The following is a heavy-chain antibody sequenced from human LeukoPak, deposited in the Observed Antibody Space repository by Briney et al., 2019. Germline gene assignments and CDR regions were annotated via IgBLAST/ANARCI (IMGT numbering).Heavy chain of an antibody. CDR3: ARDSVDGPFVISLDL. D-gene: IGHD3-10*01. J-gene: IGHJ4*02. CDR1: GFTSTNTW. Sequence: GGSLRLSCAASGFTSTNTWMTWVRQAPGKGLEWVSHISRDGNSESTVDAPRGRFATSRDNAKNTVFLLINSLRVEDTAVYYCARDSVDGPFVISLDLWGQGALVTVSS. CDR2: ISRDGNSE. V-gene: IGHV3-7*01.